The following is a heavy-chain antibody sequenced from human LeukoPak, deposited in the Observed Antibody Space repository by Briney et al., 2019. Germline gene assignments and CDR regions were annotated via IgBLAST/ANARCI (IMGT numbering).Heavy chain of an antibody. Sequence: GSLRLSCAASGFTVSSNYMSWVRQAPGKGLEWVSLIYSGGTTYYADSVKGRFTISRDNSKNTLYLQMNSLRAEDTAVYYCARRGDGGRSFDFWGQGTLVTVSS. D-gene: IGHD4-23*01. CDR1: GFTVSSNY. CDR2: IYSGGTT. V-gene: IGHV3-53*01. CDR3: ARRGDGGRSFDF. J-gene: IGHJ4*02.